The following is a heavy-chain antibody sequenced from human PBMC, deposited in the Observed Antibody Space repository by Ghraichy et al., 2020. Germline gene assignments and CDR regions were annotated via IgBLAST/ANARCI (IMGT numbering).Heavy chain of an antibody. J-gene: IGHJ4*02. CDR1: GGSISSSSYY. Sequence: SETLSLTCTVSGGSISSSSYYWGWIRQPPGKGLEWIGSIYYSGSTYYNPSLKSRVTISVDTSKNQFSLKLSSVTAADTAVYYCASTVTSPQVWSYRDRGYYFDYWGQGTLVTVSS. V-gene: IGHV4-39*01. CDR3: ASTVTSPQVWSYRDRGYYFDY. D-gene: IGHD1-26*01. CDR2: IYYSGST.